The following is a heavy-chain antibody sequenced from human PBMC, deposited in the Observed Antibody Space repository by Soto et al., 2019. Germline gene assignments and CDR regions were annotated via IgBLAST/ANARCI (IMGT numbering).Heavy chain of an antibody. CDR3: ARDDIPGIAVSTYGMDV. D-gene: IGHD6-19*01. Sequence: PWGSLRLSCAACGFIFSNFGMHWVRQAPGKGLEWVAVIWYDGSNEYYAYSVKGRFTISKDNPKSTLYLQMNSLRAEDTAVYYCARDDIPGIAVSTYGMDVWGQGTTVTVSS. V-gene: IGHV3-33*01. CDR1: GFIFSNFG. J-gene: IGHJ6*02. CDR2: IWYDGSNE.